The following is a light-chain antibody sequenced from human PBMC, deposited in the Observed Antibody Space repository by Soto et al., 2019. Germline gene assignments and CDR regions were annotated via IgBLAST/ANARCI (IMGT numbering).Light chain of an antibody. CDR3: SSYTDSGSFVV. CDR1: SNDIGGYNL. V-gene: IGLV2-14*02. J-gene: IGLJ7*01. CDR2: EVR. Sequence: QSALTQPASVSGSPGQSITISCTGTSNDIGGYNLVSWYQQHPGKAPKLIIYEVRNRPSGVSDRFSGSKSDNTASLTISGLQADDEAEYHCSSYTDSGSFVVFGGGTQLTVL.